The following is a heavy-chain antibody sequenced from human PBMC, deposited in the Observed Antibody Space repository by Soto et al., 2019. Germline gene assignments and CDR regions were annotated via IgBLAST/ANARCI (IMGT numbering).Heavy chain of an antibody. D-gene: IGHD3-3*01. CDR2: ISYDGSNK. Sequence: QVQLVEAGGGVVQPGRSLRLSCAASGFTFSSYGMHWVRQAPGKGLEWVAVISYDGSNKYYADSVKGRFTIYRDNSKNTLYLQMNSLRAEDTAVYYCAKAVTYDFWSGYDYWGQGTLVTVSS. CDR3: AKAVTYDFWSGYDY. J-gene: IGHJ4*02. V-gene: IGHV3-30*18. CDR1: GFTFSSYG.